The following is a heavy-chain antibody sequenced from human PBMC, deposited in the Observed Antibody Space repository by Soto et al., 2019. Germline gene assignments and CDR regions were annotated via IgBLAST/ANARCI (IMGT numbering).Heavy chain of an antibody. D-gene: IGHD2-2*02. CDR3: TRDQGGYCSSTSCYTYYYMDV. CDR2: IRSKAYGGTT. V-gene: IGHV3-49*03. J-gene: IGHJ6*03. Sequence: GGSLRLSCTASGFTFGDYAMSWFRQAPGKGLEWVGFIRSKAYGGTTEYAASVKGRFTISRDDSKSIAYLQMNSLKTEDTAVYYCTRDQGGYCSSTSCYTYYYMDVWGKGTTVTVSS. CDR1: GFTFGDYA.